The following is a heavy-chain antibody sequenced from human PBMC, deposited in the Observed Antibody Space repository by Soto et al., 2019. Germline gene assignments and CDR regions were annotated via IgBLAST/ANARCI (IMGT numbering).Heavy chain of an antibody. D-gene: IGHD3-10*01. J-gene: IGHJ4*02. CDR3: AKDLVYGSGSSTFPYFDY. Sequence: PGGSLRLSCAASGFTFSSYSMNWVRQAPGKGLEWVSYISSSSSTIYYADSVKGRFTISRDNAKNSLYLQMNSLRAEDTAVYYCAKDLVYGSGSSTFPYFDYWGQGALVTVSS. CDR1: GFTFSSYS. V-gene: IGHV3-48*01. CDR2: ISSSSSTI.